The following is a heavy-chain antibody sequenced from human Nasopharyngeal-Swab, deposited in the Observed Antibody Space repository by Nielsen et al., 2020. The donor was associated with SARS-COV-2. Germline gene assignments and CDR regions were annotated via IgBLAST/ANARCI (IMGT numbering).Heavy chain of an antibody. CDR2: IYYSGST. J-gene: IGHJ5*02. CDR3: ARSFRMYQRLPGWFDP. V-gene: IGHV4-30-4*01. Sequence: WIRQPPGKGLKWIGYIYYSGSTYYNPSLKSRVTITVDTSKNQFSLKLSSVTAADTTVDYCARSFRMYQRLPGWFDPWGQGTLVTVSS. D-gene: IGHD2-2*01.